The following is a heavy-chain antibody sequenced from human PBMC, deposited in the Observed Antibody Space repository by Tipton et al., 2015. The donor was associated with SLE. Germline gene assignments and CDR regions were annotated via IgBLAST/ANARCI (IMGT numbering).Heavy chain of an antibody. Sequence: SLRLSCAASGFTFDDYAMHWVRQAPGKGLEWVSGISWNSGSIGYADSVKGRFTISRDNAKNSLYLQMNSLRAEDTAVYYCAIDSLDNYEGLRAFDIWGQGTMVTVSS. V-gene: IGHV3-9*01. J-gene: IGHJ3*02. CDR2: ISWNSGSI. D-gene: IGHD3-22*01. CDR3: AIDSLDNYEGLRAFDI. CDR1: GFTFDDYA.